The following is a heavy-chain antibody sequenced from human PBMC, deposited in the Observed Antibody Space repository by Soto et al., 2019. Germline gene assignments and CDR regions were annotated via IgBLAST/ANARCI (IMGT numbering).Heavy chain of an antibody. J-gene: IGHJ5*02. D-gene: IGHD3-10*01. Sequence: QVMQAGGGLVQPGGSLRLAGAAFGFPFSRIDMGWVRQAPGKGLEWVTTIGEGAGGETTYYADSVKGRFTISRHNSKNTVYLQMDGLRVDDTALYYCAKNSGWFNTWGQGDLVIVSS. CDR2: IGEGAGGETT. V-gene: IGHV3-23*01. CDR3: AKNSGWFNT. CDR1: GFPFSRID.